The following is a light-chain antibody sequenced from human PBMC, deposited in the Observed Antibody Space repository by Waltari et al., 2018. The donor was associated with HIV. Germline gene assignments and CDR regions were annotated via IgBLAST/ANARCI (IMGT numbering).Light chain of an antibody. CDR1: SSNIGAGYV. Sequence: QSVLTQPPSVSGAPGQRVTISCTGSSSNIGAGYVVHWYQQLPGTAPKVLIYNSFKVPSGVPDRFSGSKSGTSAYLYITGLQAEDEADYYCQSYDSSMSAFFGTGTKV. J-gene: IGLJ1*01. CDR3: QSYDSSMSAF. V-gene: IGLV1-40*01. CDR2: NSF.